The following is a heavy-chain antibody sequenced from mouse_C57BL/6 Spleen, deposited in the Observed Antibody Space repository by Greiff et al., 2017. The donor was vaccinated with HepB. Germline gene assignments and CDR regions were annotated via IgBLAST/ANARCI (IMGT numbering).Heavy chain of an antibody. CDR2: IHPSDSDT. CDR1: GYTFTSYW. V-gene: IGHV1-74*01. J-gene: IGHJ2*01. Sequence: QVQLKQPGAELVKPGASVKVSCKASGYTFTSYWMHWVKQRPGQGLEWIGRIHPSDSDTNYNQKFKGKATLTVDKSSSTAYMQLSSLTSEDSAVYYCAISDDGYSTFFDYWGQGTTLTVSS. D-gene: IGHD2-3*01. CDR3: AISDDGYSTFFDY.